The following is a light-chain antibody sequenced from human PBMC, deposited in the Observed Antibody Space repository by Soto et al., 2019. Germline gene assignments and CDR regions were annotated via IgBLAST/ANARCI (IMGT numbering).Light chain of an antibody. CDR3: NSFRVSHLYV. Sequence: ALTEPAAVSGSPGQTITISCTGPSSDIGGYNAVSWYQHHPGKAPKLIIYEVPHRPSGVSDRFSASKSANPAFLTISGLQAEDEADYYCNSFRVSHLYVFGTGTKVTVL. V-gene: IGLV2-14*01. J-gene: IGLJ1*01. CDR2: EVP. CDR1: SSDIGGYNA.